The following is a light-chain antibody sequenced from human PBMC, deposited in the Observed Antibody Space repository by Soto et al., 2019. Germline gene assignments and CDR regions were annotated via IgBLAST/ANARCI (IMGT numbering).Light chain of an antibody. CDR3: QQYNSYSWT. V-gene: IGKV1-5*03. CDR1: QSISSW. J-gene: IGKJ1*01. CDR2: KAS. Sequence: IQMTQSPSFLSASLGDRVTITCRASQSISSWLALYQQKPGKAPKLLIYKASSLESGVPSRFSGSGSGTESTLTISSLQPDDFATYYCQQYNSYSWTFGQGTKVDIK.